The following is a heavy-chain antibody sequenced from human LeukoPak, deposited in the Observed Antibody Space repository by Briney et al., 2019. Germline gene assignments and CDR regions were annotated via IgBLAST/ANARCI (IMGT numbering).Heavy chain of an antibody. J-gene: IGHJ3*02. CDR3: ARLLDNDSSGDPDTFDM. V-gene: IGHV4-59*11. D-gene: IGHD3-22*01. CDR1: GGYMSSHY. Sequence: PSETLSLTCSVSGGYMSSHYWSWIRQPPGKGLEWIGYIYYSGKTYYNPSLQSRVTISVDTSKNHFSLRLTSVTAADTAIYSCARLLDNDSSGDPDTFDMWGQGTMVTVSS. CDR2: IYYSGKT.